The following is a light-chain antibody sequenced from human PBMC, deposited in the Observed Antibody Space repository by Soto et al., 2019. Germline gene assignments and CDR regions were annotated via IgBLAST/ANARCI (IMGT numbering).Light chain of an antibody. CDR2: EAS. J-gene: IGKJ1*01. V-gene: IGKV1-27*01. CDR1: QDISNY. CDR3: QKYNDAPRT. Sequence: QMTQSPSSLSASVGDRVTITCRASQDISNYLAWYQQKPGGAPKLLIYEASTLQSGVPSRFSGSGSGADFTLTISSLQPEDVAIYYCQKYNDAPRTFGQGKRVEMK.